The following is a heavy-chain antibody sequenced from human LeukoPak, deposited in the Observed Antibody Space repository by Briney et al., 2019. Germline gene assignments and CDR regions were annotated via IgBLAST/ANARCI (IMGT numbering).Heavy chain of an antibody. Sequence: ASVKVSCKASGYTFTNYGVTWVRQAPGQGLEWMGWISTYNGNTNYAQNLQGRVTMTTDTSTSTAYMELRSLRSDDTAVYYCARVNRQVIIFDYWGQGTLVTVSS. D-gene: IGHD3-3*01. CDR3: ARVNRQVIIFDY. CDR1: GYTFTNYG. CDR2: ISTYNGNT. V-gene: IGHV1-18*01. J-gene: IGHJ4*02.